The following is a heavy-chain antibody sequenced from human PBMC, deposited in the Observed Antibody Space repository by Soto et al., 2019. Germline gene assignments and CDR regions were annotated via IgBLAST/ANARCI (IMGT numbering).Heavy chain of an antibody. J-gene: IGHJ4*02. CDR1: GFTFSSYS. CDR3: ARDGLDGGSYELYY. D-gene: IGHD1-26*01. Sequence: EVQLVESGGGLVQPGGSLRLSCAASGFTFSSYSMNWVRQAPGKGLEWVSYISSSSSTIYYADSVKGRFTISRDNARNSLYLQMNSLRDEDTAVYYCARDGLDGGSYELYYWGQGTLVTVSS. CDR2: ISSSSSTI. V-gene: IGHV3-48*02.